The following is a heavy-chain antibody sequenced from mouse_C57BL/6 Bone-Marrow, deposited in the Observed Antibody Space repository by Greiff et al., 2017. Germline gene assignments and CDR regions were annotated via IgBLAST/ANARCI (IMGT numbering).Heavy chain of an antibody. D-gene: IGHD1-1*01. J-gene: IGHJ3*01. CDR1: GYTFTSYW. V-gene: IGHV1-64*01. CDR2: IHPNSGST. Sequence: QVQLQQPGAELVKPGASVKLSCKASGYTFTSYWMHWVKQRPGQGLEWIGMIHPNSGSTNYNEKFKSKATLTVDKSSSTAYMQISSLTSEDSAVYYCARSVGGFAYWGQGTLVTVSA. CDR3: ARSVGGFAY.